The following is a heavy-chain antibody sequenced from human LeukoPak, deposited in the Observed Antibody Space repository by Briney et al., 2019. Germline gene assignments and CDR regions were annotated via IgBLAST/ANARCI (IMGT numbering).Heavy chain of an antibody. CDR2: INPNRGGT. J-gene: IGHJ5*02. D-gene: IGHD3-22*01. V-gene: IGHV1-2*02. CDR1: GYTFTGYY. CDR3: AGGGRYYYDSSGYR. Sequence: ASVKVSCKASGYTFTGYYMHWVRQAPGQGLEWMGWINPNRGGTTYAKKFQGRVTMPRERSRRTAYMEMGRLRSDGTGGYLCAGGGRYYYDSSGYRWGQGTLVTVSS.